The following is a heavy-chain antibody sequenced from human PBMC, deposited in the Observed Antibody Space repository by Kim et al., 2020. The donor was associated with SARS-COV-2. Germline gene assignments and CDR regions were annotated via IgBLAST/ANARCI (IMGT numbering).Heavy chain of an antibody. J-gene: IGHJ4*02. CDR2: ISGSGGST. CDR3: AKDRWGYCSSTSCPLDY. CDR1: GFTFSSYA. V-gene: IGHV3-23*01. Sequence: GGSLRLSCAASGFTFSSYAMSWVRQAPGKGLEWVSAISGSGGSTYYADSVKGRFTISRDNSKNTLYLQMNSLRAEDTAVYYCAKDRWGYCSSTSCPLDYSGQGTLVTLSS. D-gene: IGHD2-2*01.